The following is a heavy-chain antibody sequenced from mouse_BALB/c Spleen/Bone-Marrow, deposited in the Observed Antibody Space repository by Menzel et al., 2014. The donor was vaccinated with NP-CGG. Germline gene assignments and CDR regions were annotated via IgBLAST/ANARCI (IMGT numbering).Heavy chain of an antibody. V-gene: IGHV5-6-3*01. D-gene: IGHD2-4*01. CDR3: ARDYDYDY. Sequence: EVKLMESGGGLVQPGGSLKLSCAASGFTFSGYGMSWVRQTPDKRLELVATINSNGGSTYYPDSVKGRFTISRDNAKNTLYLQMSSLKSEDTAMYYCARDYDYDYWGQGTTLTVSS. J-gene: IGHJ2*01. CDR2: INSNGGST. CDR1: GFTFSGYG.